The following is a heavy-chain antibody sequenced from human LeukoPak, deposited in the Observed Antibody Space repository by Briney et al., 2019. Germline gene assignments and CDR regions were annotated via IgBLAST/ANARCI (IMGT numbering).Heavy chain of an antibody. CDR2: IYSGGST. D-gene: IGHD2-2*01. CDR1: GFTVSSKY. CDR3: ARGCSSTSCYGFDY. J-gene: IGHJ4*02. Sequence: GGSPRLSCAASGFTVSSKYMSWVRQAPGKGLEWVSVIYSGGSTYYADSVKGRFTISRDNSKNTLYLQMNSLRAEDTAVYYCARGCSSTSCYGFDYWGQGTLVTVSS. V-gene: IGHV3-53*01.